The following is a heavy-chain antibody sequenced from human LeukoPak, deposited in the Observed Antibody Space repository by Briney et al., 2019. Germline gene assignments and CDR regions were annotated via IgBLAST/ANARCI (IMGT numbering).Heavy chain of an antibody. Sequence: ASVKVSCKASGYNFISYHMHWVRQAPGQGLEWMGMINPRDANTYYAQKFQGRVTMTRDTATSTVYMELSSLRDEDTAVYYCARDPTMIVAHAFDIWGQGAMVTVSS. V-gene: IGHV1-46*01. D-gene: IGHD3-22*01. CDR1: GYNFISYH. CDR2: INPRDANT. CDR3: ARDPTMIVAHAFDI. J-gene: IGHJ3*02.